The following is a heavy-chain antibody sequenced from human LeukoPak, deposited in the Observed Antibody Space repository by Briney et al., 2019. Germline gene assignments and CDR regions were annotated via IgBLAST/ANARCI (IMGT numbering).Heavy chain of an antibody. CDR1: GFTFSSYG. J-gene: IGHJ3*02. CDR3: ARDLAFDI. Sequence: PGGSLRLSCAASGFTFSSYGMHWVCQAPGKGLEWVAVIWYDGSNKYYADSVKGRFTISRDNSKNTLYLQMNSLRAEDTALYFCARDLAFDIWGQGTMVTVSS. V-gene: IGHV3-33*01. CDR2: IWYDGSNK.